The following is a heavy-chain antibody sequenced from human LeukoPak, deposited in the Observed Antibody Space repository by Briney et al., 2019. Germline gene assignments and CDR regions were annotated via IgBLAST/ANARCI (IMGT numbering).Heavy chain of an antibody. CDR3: ARGGSFVNY. CDR1: GFTFETYE. CDR2: IGSGGSMR. Sequence: GSLRLSCAASGFTFETYEMNWVRQTPGRGLEWVAYIGSGGSMRYYADSVKGRFTISRINAKNSLYLQMNSLRAEDTAVYYYARGGSFVNYWGQGTLVTVSS. D-gene: IGHD1-26*01. J-gene: IGHJ4*02. V-gene: IGHV3-48*03.